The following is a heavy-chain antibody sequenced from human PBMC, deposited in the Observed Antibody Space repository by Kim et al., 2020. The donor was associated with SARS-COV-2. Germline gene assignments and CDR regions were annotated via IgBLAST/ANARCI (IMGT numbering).Heavy chain of an antibody. CDR3: ASTAAAGIQFLGIDY. V-gene: IGHV4-31*02. D-gene: IGHD6-13*01. J-gene: IGHJ4*02. Sequence: LKSRVTISVDTSKNQISLKLSSVTAAETAVYYCASTAAAGIQFLGIDYWGQGTLVTVSS.